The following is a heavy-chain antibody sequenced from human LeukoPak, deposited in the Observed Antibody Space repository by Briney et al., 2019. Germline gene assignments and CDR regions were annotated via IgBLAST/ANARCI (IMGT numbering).Heavy chain of an antibody. CDR1: GYTFTSYY. D-gene: IGHD3-22*01. V-gene: IGHV1-46*01. J-gene: IGHJ4*02. Sequence: ASVKVSCKASGYTFTSYYMHWVRQAPGQGLEWMGIINPSGGSTSYAQKFQGRVTMTRDTSTSTVYMELSSLRSEDMAVYYCARGRPGDDSSGYYGYWGQGTLVTVSS. CDR3: ARGRPGDDSSGYYGY. CDR2: INPSGGST.